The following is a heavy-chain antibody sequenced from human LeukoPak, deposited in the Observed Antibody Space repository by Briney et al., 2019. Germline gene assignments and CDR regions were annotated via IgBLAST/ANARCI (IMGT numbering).Heavy chain of an antibody. CDR2: IGSSSSYI. CDR1: GFTFSSYS. D-gene: IGHD3-10*01. Sequence: PGGSLRLSCAASGFTFSSYSMNWVRQAPGKGLEWVSSIGSSSSYIYYADSVKGRFTISRDNAKNSLYLQMNSLRAEDTAVYYCARMGPLLTIWFGELFAFDIWGQGTMVTVSS. CDR3: ARMGPLLTIWFGELFAFDI. V-gene: IGHV3-21*01. J-gene: IGHJ3*02.